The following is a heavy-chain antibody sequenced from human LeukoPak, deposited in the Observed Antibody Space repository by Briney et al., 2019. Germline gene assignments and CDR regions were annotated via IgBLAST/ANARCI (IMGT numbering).Heavy chain of an antibody. V-gene: IGHV4-61*01. J-gene: IGHJ6*02. CDR3: ARGGCSGGSCYLYYYYGMDV. CDR1: GGSFSSGSYY. D-gene: IGHD2-15*01. Sequence: SETLSLTCTVSGGSFSSGSYYWSWIRQPPGKGLEWIGYIYYSGSTNYNPSLKSRVTISVDTSKNQFSLKLSSVTAADTAVYYCARGGCSGGSCYLYYYYGMDVWGQGTTVTVSS. CDR2: IYYSGST.